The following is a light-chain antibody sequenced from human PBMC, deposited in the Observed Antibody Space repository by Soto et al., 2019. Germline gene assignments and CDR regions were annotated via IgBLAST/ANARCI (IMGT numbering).Light chain of an antibody. CDR1: SSNIGAHND. J-gene: IGLJ1*01. CDR3: HSYDSSLNGYV. V-gene: IGLV1-40*01. Sequence: QSVLTQSPSVSGAPGPRVTISCAGSSSNIGAHNDVHWYQQLPGTAPKLLIYGDTNRPSGVPDRFSGSKSGTSASLAITGLQAEDEADYYCHSYDSSLNGYVFGSGTKLTVL. CDR2: GDT.